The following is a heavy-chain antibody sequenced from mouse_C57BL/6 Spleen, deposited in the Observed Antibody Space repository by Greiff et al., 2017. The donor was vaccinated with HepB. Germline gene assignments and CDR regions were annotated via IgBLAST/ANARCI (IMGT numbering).Heavy chain of an antibody. CDR3: ARGWDYYAMDY. CDR2: INYDGSST. D-gene: IGHD4-1*01. CDR1: GFTFSDYY. J-gene: IGHJ4*01. Sequence: DVKLVESEGGLVQPGSSIKLSCTASGFTFSDYYMAWVRQVPEKGLEWVANINYDGSSTYYLDSLKSRFIISRDNAKNILYLQMSSLKSEDTATYYCARGWDYYAMDYWGQGTSVTVSS. V-gene: IGHV5-16*01.